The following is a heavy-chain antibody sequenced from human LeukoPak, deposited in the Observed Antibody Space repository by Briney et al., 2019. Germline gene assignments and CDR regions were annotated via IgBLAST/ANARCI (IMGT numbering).Heavy chain of an antibody. V-gene: IGHV3-7*01. D-gene: IGHD1-26*01. Sequence: GGSLRLSCAASGFTFSDYWMSWVRQAPGKGPEWVANINQGGSDQYYVDSLKGRFTISRDNAKNLLFLQMNGLTAEDAAVYYCAATNWFDPWGQGTLVTVPS. CDR1: GFTFSDYW. CDR3: AATNWFDP. J-gene: IGHJ5*02. CDR2: INQGGSDQ.